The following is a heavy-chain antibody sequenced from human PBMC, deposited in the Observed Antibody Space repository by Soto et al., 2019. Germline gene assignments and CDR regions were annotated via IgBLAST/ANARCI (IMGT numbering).Heavy chain of an antibody. D-gene: IGHD2-15*01. CDR3: ASGVLLTYYYYYGMDV. V-gene: IGHV1-69*06. CDR1: GGTFSSYA. Sequence: SGKVSCKASGGTFSSYAISWVRQAPGQGLEWMGGIIPIFGTANYAQKFQGRVTITADKSTSTAYMELSSLRSEDTAVYYCASGVLLTYYYYYGMDVWGQGTTVTVSS. J-gene: IGHJ6*02. CDR2: IIPIFGTA.